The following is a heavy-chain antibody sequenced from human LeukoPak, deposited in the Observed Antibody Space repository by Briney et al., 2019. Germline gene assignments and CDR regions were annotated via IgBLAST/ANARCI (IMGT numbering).Heavy chain of an antibody. CDR1: GFTFSSYG. D-gene: IGHD4-17*01. CDR3: ARESFGDYYFDY. Sequence: GGSLRLSCTASGFTFSSYGMHWVRQAPGKGLEWVAGMSHDGSNIYYADSVKGRFSVSRDNSKNTLYLQMNSLRVEDTAVYSCARESFGDYYFDYWGQGTLVTVSS. V-gene: IGHV3-30*03. CDR2: MSHDGSNI. J-gene: IGHJ4*02.